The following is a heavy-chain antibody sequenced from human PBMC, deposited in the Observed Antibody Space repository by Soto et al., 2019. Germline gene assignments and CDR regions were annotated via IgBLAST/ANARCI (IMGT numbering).Heavy chain of an antibody. CDR3: GAAPGGGGY. V-gene: IGHV3-53*01. Sequence: EVQLVESGGGLIQPGGSLRLSCAVSGFTVSNNYMSWVRQAPGKGLEGVSVIYSGGYTAYGDSVKGRFTISRDNSKNTFILKMNARGAGPPAGFCGGAAPGGGGYWGQGTLVTVSS. CDR2: IYSGGYT. D-gene: IGHD3-10*01. J-gene: IGHJ4*02. CDR1: GFTVSNNY.